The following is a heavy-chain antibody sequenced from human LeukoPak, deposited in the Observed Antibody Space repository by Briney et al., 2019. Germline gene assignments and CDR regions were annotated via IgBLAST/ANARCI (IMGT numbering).Heavy chain of an antibody. V-gene: IGHV1-8*01. Sequence: ASVKVSCKASGYTFTSYDINWVRQATGQGREWMGWMNPNSGNPGYAQKFQGRVTMTRNTSISTAYMELSSLRSEDTAVYYCARIYDSSGFDAFDIWGQGTMVTVSS. CDR2: MNPNSGNP. J-gene: IGHJ3*02. CDR3: ARIYDSSGFDAFDI. CDR1: GYTFTSYD. D-gene: IGHD3-22*01.